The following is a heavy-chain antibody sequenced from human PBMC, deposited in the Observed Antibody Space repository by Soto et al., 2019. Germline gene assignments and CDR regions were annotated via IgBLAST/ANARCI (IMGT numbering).Heavy chain of an antibody. CDR2: IYSGGST. Sequence: EVQLVESGGGLIQPGGSLRLSCAASGFTVSSNYMSWVRQAPGKGLEWVSVIYSGGSTYYADSVKGRFTISRDNSKNTLYLQMNSLRAEDTAVYYCARVVRELPAVRIDYWGQGTLVTVSS. J-gene: IGHJ4*02. CDR1: GFTVSSNY. V-gene: IGHV3-53*01. D-gene: IGHD1-26*01. CDR3: ARVVRELPAVRIDY.